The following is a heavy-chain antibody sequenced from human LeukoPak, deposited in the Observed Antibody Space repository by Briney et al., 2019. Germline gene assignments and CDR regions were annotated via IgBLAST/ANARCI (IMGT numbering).Heavy chain of an antibody. CDR3: ARGHKWNDGWFDP. D-gene: IGHD1-1*01. J-gene: IGHJ5*02. CDR1: GYTFTGYY. CDR2: INPNSGGT. Sequence: ASVKVSCKASGYTFTGYYLHWVRQAPGQGLEWMGWINPNSGGTNYAQKFQGRVTMTRDTSISTAYMELSRLTSDDTAVYYCARGHKWNDGWFDPWGQGTLVTVSS. V-gene: IGHV1-2*02.